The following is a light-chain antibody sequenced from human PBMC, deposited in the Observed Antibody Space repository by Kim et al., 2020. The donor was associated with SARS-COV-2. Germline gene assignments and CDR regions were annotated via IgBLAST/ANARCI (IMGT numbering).Light chain of an antibody. CDR3: QQYGSSPYT. CDR2: GAS. V-gene: IGKV3-20*01. J-gene: IGKJ2*01. CDR1: QSVSSSY. Sequence: LSPGERATRSCRASQSVSSSYLAWYQQKPGQAPRLLIYGASSRATGIPDRCSGSGSGTDFTLTISRVEPEDFAVYYCQQYGSSPYTFGQGTKLEIK.